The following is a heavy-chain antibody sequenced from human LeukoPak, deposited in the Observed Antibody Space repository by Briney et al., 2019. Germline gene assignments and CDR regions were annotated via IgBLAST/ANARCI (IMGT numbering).Heavy chain of an antibody. D-gene: IGHD2-2*01. V-gene: IGHV4-30-4*08. J-gene: IGHJ4*02. CDR2: IYYSGST. CDR1: GGSISSYY. CDR3: ARGLVVPAANLDY. Sequence: SETLSLTCTVSGGSISSYYWSWIRQPPGKGLEWIGYIYYSGSTYYNPSLKSRVTISVDTSKNQFSLKLSSVTAADTAVYYCARGLVVPAANLDYWGQGTLVTVSS.